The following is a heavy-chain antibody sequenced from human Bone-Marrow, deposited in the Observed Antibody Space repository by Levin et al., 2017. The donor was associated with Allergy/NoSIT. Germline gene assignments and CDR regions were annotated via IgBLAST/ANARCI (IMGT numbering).Heavy chain of an antibody. Sequence: GGSLRLSCEASGFTFNDFAMHWVRQIPGKGLEWLTGIMWNSARMDYEDSVKGRFTISRDNGKKSLYLEMNALRGEDTALYYCVKDRSSVDNWNYGGPFESWGQGTLVTVSS. V-gene: IGHV3-9*01. D-gene: IGHD1-7*01. CDR1: GFTFNDFA. CDR2: IMWNSARM. J-gene: IGHJ4*02. CDR3: VKDRSSVDNWNYGGPFES.